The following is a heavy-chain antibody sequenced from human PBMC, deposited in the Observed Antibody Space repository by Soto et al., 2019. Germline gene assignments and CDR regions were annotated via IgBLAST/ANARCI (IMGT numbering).Heavy chain of an antibody. J-gene: IGHJ5*01. CDR1: GFTFSRYA. CDR2: FSGHGGGT. CDR3: AKGKISTSTYTSFDS. Sequence: PAGSLRLSCAASGFTFSRYAMSWVRQAPGKGLEWVSTFSGHGGGTYYADSVKGRFTISRDNFKSSLYLQMSSLRAEDTAVYYCAKGKISTSTYTSFDSWGQGTPGTLSS. D-gene: IGHD2-2*01. V-gene: IGHV3-23*01.